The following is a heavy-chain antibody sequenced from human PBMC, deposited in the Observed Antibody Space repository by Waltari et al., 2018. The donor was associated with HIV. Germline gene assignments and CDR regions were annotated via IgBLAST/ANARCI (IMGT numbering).Heavy chain of an antibody. CDR3: ARDTAPRDGNFDY. Sequence: QVQLVESGGGVVQPGRSLRLSCAASGFTFSSYAMHWVRQAPGKGLEWGEVISYNGSKKYYADSVKGRFTISRDNSKNTLYLQMNSLRAEDTAVYYCARDTAPRDGNFDYWGQGTLVTVSS. J-gene: IGHJ4*02. D-gene: IGHD2-15*01. CDR2: ISYNGSKK. CDR1: GFTFSSYA. V-gene: IGHV3-30*04.